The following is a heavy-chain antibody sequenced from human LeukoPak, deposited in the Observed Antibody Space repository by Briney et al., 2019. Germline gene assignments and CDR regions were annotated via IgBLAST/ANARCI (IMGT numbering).Heavy chain of an antibody. CDR2: IYHSGST. D-gene: IGHD1-1*01. CDR1: GYSISSGYY. Sequence: SETLSLTCTVSGYSISSGYYWGWIRQPPGKGPEWIGSIYHSGSTYYNPSLKSRVTISVDTSKNQFSLKLSSVTAADTAVYYCARRTTGTHADAFDIWGQGTVVTVSS. V-gene: IGHV4-38-2*02. CDR3: ARRTTGTHADAFDI. J-gene: IGHJ3*02.